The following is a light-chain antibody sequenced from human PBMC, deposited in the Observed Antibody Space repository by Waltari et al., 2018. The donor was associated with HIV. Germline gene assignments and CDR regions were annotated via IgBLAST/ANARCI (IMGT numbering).Light chain of an antibody. CDR1: TSVLYRSNNKNY. Sequence: DIVMTQSPDSLAVSLGERDTINCKSSTSVLYRSNNKNYLAWYQQKPGQPPKLLIYWASTRESGVPDRFSGSGSGTDFTLTISSLQAEDVAVYYCQQYYSTLWTFGQGTKVEIK. J-gene: IGKJ1*01. V-gene: IGKV4-1*01. CDR3: QQYYSTLWT. CDR2: WAS.